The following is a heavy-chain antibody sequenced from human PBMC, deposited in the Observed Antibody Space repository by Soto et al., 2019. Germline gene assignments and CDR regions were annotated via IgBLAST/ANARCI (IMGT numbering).Heavy chain of an antibody. CDR1: GFIFSDYA. D-gene: IGHD6-13*01. J-gene: IGHJ4*02. CDR3: AKARHITSWYGLEADL. V-gene: IGHV3-30*09. Sequence: QVQLVESGGGVVQPGRSLRLSCAASGFIFSDYAMHWVRQAPGKGLEWVAVISYGGDNKYYADSVRGRFAISRDNLKNTLDLQMNSLNPEDTAVYNCAKARHITSWYGLEADLWGQGTLVTVSS. CDR2: ISYGGDNK.